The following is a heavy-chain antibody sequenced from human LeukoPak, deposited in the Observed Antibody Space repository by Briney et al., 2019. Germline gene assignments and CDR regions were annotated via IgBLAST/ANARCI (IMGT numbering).Heavy chain of an antibody. Sequence: SETLSLTCTVSGGSISSSSYYWGWIRQPPGKGLEWIGYIYYSGSTNYNPSLKSRVTISVDTSKNQFSLKLSSVTAADTAVYYCARGGSDYYGSGSYYNEGHHYYYYMDVWGKGTTVTTSS. J-gene: IGHJ6*03. CDR3: ARGGSDYYGSGSYYNEGHHYYYYMDV. V-gene: IGHV4-61*05. CDR2: IYYSGST. D-gene: IGHD3-10*01. CDR1: GGSISSSSYY.